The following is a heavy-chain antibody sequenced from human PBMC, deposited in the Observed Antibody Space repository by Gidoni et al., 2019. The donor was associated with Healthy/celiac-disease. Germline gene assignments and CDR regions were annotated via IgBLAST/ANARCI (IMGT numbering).Heavy chain of an antibody. D-gene: IGHD2-2*01. CDR2: IYYSGST. Sequence: QLQLQESGPGLVKPSETLSLTCTVSGGSISRSSYYWGWIRQPPGKGLEWIGSIYYSGSTYYNPSLKSRVTISVDTSKNQFSLKLSSVTAADTAVYYCARHGYTKYQLLLHGFDYWGQGTLVTVSS. V-gene: IGHV4-39*01. CDR3: ARHGYTKYQLLLHGFDY. CDR1: GGSISRSSYY. J-gene: IGHJ4*02.